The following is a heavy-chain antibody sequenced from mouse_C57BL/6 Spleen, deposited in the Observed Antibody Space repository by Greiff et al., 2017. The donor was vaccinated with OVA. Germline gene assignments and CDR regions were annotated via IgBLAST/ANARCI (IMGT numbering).Heavy chain of an antibody. J-gene: IGHJ1*03. V-gene: IGHV1-52*01. CDR3: ARSGDGYPHWYFDV. Sequence: QVQLQQPGAELVRPGSSVKLSCKASGYTFTSYWMHWVKQRPIQGLEWIGNIDPSDSETHYNQKFKDKATLTVDKSSSTAYMQLSSLTSEDSAVYYCARSGDGYPHWYFDVWGTGTTVTVSS. D-gene: IGHD2-3*01. CDR2: IDPSDSET. CDR1: GYTFTSYW.